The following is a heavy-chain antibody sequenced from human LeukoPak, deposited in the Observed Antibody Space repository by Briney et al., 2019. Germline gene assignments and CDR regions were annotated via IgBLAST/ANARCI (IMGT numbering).Heavy chain of an antibody. Sequence: PSETLSLTCTVSRGSISSYYWSWIRQPAGKGLEWIGRIYTSGSTNYNPSLKSRVTMSVDASKNQFSLRLSSLTHGGTSLYYCARARDSSWSYNWFDPWGQGTLVTVSS. CDR2: IYTSGST. CDR3: ARARDSSWSYNWFDP. D-gene: IGHD6-13*01. V-gene: IGHV4-4*07. J-gene: IGHJ5*02. CDR1: RGSISSYY.